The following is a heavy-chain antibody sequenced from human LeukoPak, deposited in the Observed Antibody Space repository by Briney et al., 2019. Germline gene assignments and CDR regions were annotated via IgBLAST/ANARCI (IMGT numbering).Heavy chain of an antibody. CDR1: GYTFTSYG. V-gene: IGHV1-8*02. D-gene: IGHD6-19*01. CDR2: MNPLSGNT. Sequence: ASVKVSCKASGYTFTSYGISWVRQAAGQGLEWMGWMNPLSGNTGYAQKFQGRVTMTRTTSTGTAYMDLSSLRSEDTAVYYCVRSLAVDGTRAYWGQGTLVTVSS. CDR3: VRSLAVDGTRAY. J-gene: IGHJ1*01.